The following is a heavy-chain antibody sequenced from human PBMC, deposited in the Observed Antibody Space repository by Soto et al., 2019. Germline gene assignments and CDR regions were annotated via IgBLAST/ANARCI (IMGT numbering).Heavy chain of an antibody. Sequence: GGSLRLSCAASGFTFSSYAMSWVRQAPGKGLEWVSVIYSGGSTYYADSVKGRFTISRDNSKNTLYLQMNSLRAEDTAVYYCARFTIFGVDNWFDPWGQGTLVTVSS. CDR2: IYSGGST. D-gene: IGHD3-3*01. CDR1: GFTFSSYA. J-gene: IGHJ5*02. CDR3: ARFTIFGVDNWFDP. V-gene: IGHV3-66*01.